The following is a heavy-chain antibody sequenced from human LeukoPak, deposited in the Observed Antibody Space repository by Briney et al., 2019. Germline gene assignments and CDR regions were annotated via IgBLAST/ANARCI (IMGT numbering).Heavy chain of an antibody. CDR2: ISSSSRSI. V-gene: IGHV3-48*01. D-gene: IGHD5-24*01. Sequence: TGGSLRLSCAASGFTFSTYWMTWVRQAPGKGLEWVSYISSSSRSINYADSVKGRFTISRDNAKNSLYLQMNSLRAEDTAVYYCARERARDGNYHFDYWGQGTLVTVSS. CDR3: ARERARDGNYHFDY. CDR1: GFTFSTYW. J-gene: IGHJ4*02.